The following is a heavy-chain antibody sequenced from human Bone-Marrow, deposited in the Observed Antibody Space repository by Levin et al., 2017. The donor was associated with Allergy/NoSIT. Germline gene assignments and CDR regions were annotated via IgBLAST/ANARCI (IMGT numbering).Heavy chain of an antibody. V-gene: IGHV3-30-3*01. D-gene: IGHD2-8*01. J-gene: IGHJ4*02. CDR2: MSFDGFSK. Sequence: GGSLRLSCATSGIMFSNSIMHWVRQAPGKGLEWVSGMSFDGFSKYTDSVKGRFTISRDDSKSTVYLQMDSLRAEDTAIYDCARGGCTSGRAGCFDSWGQGALVTVSS. CDR1: GIMFSNSI. CDR3: ARGGCTSGRAGCFDS.